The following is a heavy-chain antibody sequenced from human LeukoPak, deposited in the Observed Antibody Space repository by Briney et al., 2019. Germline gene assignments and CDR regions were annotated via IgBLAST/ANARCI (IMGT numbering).Heavy chain of an antibody. Sequence: SETLSLTCTVSGGSISSGGYYWSWIRQHPGKGLEWIWYIYYSGSTYYNSSLQSRVTRSLDTSKNQFSLKLSSVTAADTAVYYCARVRCSGGSCYHYYYYGMDVWGQGTTVTVSS. J-gene: IGHJ6*02. CDR2: IYYSGST. V-gene: IGHV4-31*02. CDR3: ARVRCSGGSCYHYYYYGMDV. D-gene: IGHD2-15*01. CDR1: GGSISSGGYY.